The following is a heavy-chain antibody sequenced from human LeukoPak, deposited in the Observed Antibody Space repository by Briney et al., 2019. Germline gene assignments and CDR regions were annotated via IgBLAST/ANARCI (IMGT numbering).Heavy chain of an antibody. V-gene: IGHV4-34*01. J-gene: IGHJ6*03. D-gene: IGHD5-24*01. CDR1: GGSFSGYY. CDR2: INHSGST. Sequence: SETLSLTCAVYGGSFSGYYWSWIRQPPGKGLEWIGEINHSGSTNYNPSLKSRVTISVDTSKNQFSLKLSSVTAADTAVYYCARTGDGYNYYNYYYMDVWGKGTTVTVTS. CDR3: ARTGDGYNYYNYYYMDV.